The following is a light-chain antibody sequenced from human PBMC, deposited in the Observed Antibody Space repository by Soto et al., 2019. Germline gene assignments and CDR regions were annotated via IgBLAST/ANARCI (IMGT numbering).Light chain of an antibody. J-gene: IGKJ1*01. CDR1: QSISNY. CDR3: QQYDSSPRT. CDR2: DAS. V-gene: IGKV3-11*01. Sequence: EILLTQSPATLSISPGERSTLSCRASQSISNYLAWYRQKPGQAPRLLIYDASNRATGIPARFSGSGSGTDFTLTISRLDPEDFAVYYCQQYDSSPRTFGQGTKVDVK.